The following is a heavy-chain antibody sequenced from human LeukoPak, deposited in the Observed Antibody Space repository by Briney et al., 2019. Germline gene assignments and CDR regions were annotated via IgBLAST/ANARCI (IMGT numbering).Heavy chain of an antibody. CDR1: GYTFTSYD. J-gene: IGHJ4*02. CDR2: MNPNSGNT. CDR3: ARDLGIAAAGTEFDY. V-gene: IGHV1-8*03. Sequence: ASVKVSCKASGYTFTSYDINWVRQATGQGLEWMGWMNPNSGNTGYAQKFQGRVTITRNTSISTAYMELSSLRSEDTAVYYCARDLGIAAAGTEFDYWGQGTLVTVSS. D-gene: IGHD6-13*01.